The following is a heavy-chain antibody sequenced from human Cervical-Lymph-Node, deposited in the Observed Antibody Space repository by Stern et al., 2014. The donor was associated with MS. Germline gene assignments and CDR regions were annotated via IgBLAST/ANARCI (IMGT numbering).Heavy chain of an antibody. J-gene: IGHJ3*02. D-gene: IGHD6-13*01. CDR1: GFTFDDYA. Sequence: LVESGGGLVQPGRSLRLSCAASGFTFDDYAMHWVRQAPGKGLEWVSGISRNGGSIGYADSVKGRFTISRDNAKNSLYLQMNSLRAEDTALYYCAKRSIGNAFDIWGQGTMVTVFS. CDR3: AKRSIGNAFDI. V-gene: IGHV3-9*01. CDR2: ISRNGGSI.